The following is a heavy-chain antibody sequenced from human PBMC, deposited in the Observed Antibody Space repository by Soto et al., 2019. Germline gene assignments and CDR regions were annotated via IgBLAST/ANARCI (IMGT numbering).Heavy chain of an antibody. V-gene: IGHV4-31*03. Sequence: SETLSLTCTVSGGSISSGGYYWSWIRQHPGKGLEWIGHIYYSGSTYYNPSLKSRVTISVDTSKNQFSLKLSSVTAADTAVYYCARGRKYYYDSSGYQTPDAFDIWGQGTMVTVSS. D-gene: IGHD3-22*01. CDR2: IYYSGST. CDR3: ARGRKYYYDSSGYQTPDAFDI. CDR1: GGSISSGGYY. J-gene: IGHJ3*02.